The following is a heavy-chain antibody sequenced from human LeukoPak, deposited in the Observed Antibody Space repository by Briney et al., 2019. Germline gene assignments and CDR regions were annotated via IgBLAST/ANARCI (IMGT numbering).Heavy chain of an antibody. Sequence: GGSLRLSCVVAGFNFSNYWMNWVRQAPGKGLEWVANIKHDGSEKYYVDSVKGRFSISRDNAKKSLYLQMNSLRAEDTAVYYCARALSHCLDYWGQGTLVTVSS. J-gene: IGHJ4*02. CDR1: GFNFSNYW. CDR3: ARALSHCLDY. CDR2: IKHDGSEK. V-gene: IGHV3-7*01. D-gene: IGHD3-16*01.